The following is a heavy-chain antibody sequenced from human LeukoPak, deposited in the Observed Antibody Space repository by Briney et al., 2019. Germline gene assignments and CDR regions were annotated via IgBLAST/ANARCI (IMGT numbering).Heavy chain of an antibody. J-gene: IGHJ4*02. CDR3: ATYKQELAFDS. D-gene: IGHD6-13*01. V-gene: IGHV4-59*12. CDR1: GGSISSYY. Sequence: KPSETLSLTCTVSGGSISSYYWSWIRQPPGKGLEWIGYIYYRGSTNYNPSLKSRVTMSVDTSKKEFSLKLNSVTAADTAIYYCATYKQELAFDSWGQGTLVTVSS. CDR2: IYYRGST.